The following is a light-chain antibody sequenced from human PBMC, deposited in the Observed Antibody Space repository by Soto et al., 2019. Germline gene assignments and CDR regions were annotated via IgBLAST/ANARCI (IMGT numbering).Light chain of an antibody. Sequence: EVVLTQSPAILSMSPGERATLSCRASQSVRSYLAWYQQKPGQAPRLLIYDKSNRATGIPARFSGSGSGTDFTLTISSLEPEDFAVYYCQQRSNWLLTFGGGTQVELK. V-gene: IGKV3-11*01. CDR2: DKS. J-gene: IGKJ4*01. CDR1: QSVRSY. CDR3: QQRSNWLLT.